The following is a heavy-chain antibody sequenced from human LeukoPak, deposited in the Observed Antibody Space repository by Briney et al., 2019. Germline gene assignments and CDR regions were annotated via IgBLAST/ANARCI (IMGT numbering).Heavy chain of an antibody. CDR1: GYTFTSYA. Sequence: ASVKVSCKASGYTFTSYAMHWVRQAPGQRLEWMGWINAGNGNTKYSQKFQGRVTMTRDTSTSTVYMELSSLRSEDTAVYYCARDRVERQWLVIAFYYYYGMDVWGQGTTVTVSS. V-gene: IGHV1-3*01. J-gene: IGHJ6*02. D-gene: IGHD6-19*01. CDR2: INAGNGNT. CDR3: ARDRVERQWLVIAFYYYYGMDV.